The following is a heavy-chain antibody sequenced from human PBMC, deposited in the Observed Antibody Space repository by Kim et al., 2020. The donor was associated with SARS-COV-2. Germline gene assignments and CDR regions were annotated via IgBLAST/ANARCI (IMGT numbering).Heavy chain of an antibody. CDR1: GGSISSSSYY. V-gene: IGHV4-39*01. CDR3: ARPFSSYYDFWSGYYTWFDP. J-gene: IGHJ5*02. Sequence: SETLSLTCTVSGGSISSSSYYWGWIRQPPGKGLEWIGSIYYSGSTYYNPSLKSRVTISVDTSKNQFSLKLSSVTAADTAVYYCARPFSSYYDFWSGYYTWFDPWGQGTLVTVSS. D-gene: IGHD3-3*01. CDR2: IYYSGST.